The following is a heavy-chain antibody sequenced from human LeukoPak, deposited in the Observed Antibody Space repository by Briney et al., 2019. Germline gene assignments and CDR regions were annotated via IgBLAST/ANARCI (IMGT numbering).Heavy chain of an antibody. CDR1: GGSFSGYY. V-gene: IGHV4-34*01. J-gene: IGHJ4*02. D-gene: IGHD5-12*01. Sequence: SETLSLTCAVYGGSFSGYYWSWIRQPPGKGLEWIGEINHSGSTNYNPSLKSRVTISVDTSKNQFSLKLSSVTAADTAVYYCARDSLAGYSGYDRRLDYWGQGTLVTVSS. CDR3: ARDSLAGYSGYDRRLDY. CDR2: INHSGST.